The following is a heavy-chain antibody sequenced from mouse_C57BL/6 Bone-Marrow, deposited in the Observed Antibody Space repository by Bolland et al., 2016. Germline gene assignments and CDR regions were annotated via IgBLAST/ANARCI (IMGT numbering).Heavy chain of an antibody. CDR2: GDT. J-gene: IGHJ4*01. CDR3: ARGLGRGYAMEY. D-gene: IGHD4-1*01. V-gene: IGHV1-12*01. Sequence: GDTSYNQKFKGKATLTVDKSSSTAYMQLSSLTSEDSAVYFCARGLGRGYAMEYWGQGTS.